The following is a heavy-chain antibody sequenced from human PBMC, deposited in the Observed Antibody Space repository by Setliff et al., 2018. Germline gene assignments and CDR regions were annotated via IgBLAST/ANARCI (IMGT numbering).Heavy chain of an antibody. J-gene: IGHJ3*02. V-gene: IGHV1-69*10. Sequence: SVKVSCKASGGTFSSYAISWVRQAPGQGLEGMGGIIPIIGIATYAEKFQGRVTITADEATSTAYMELSSLRSEDTAVYYCARGRYAPSAFDIWGQGTMVTVSS. CDR3: ARGRYAPSAFDI. CDR1: GGTFSSYA. D-gene: IGHD3-9*01. CDR2: IIPIIGIA.